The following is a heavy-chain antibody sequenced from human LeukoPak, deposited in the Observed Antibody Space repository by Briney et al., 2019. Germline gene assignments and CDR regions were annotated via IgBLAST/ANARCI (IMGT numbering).Heavy chain of an antibody. CDR3: TTMAELWFGEFDY. D-gene: IGHD3-10*01. V-gene: IGHV3-15*01. CDR2: IKSKTDGGTT. J-gene: IGHJ4*02. Sequence: GGSLRLSGAASGLAFSNAWMSWVRQSPGKGLEWVGRIKSKTDGGTTDYAAPVKGRFTISRDDSKNTLYLQMNSLKTEDTAVYYCTTMAELWFGEFDYWGQGTLVTVSS. CDR1: GLAFSNAW.